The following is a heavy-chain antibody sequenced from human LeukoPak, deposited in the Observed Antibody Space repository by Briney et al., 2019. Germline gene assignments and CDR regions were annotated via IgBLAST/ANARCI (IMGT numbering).Heavy chain of an antibody. CDR2: ISSSGSYI. D-gene: IGHD6-25*01. V-gene: IGHV3-21*01. CDR3: ARSGYSSGREYSYYYYGMDV. CDR1: GFTFSSYS. J-gene: IGHJ6*02. Sequence: PGGSLRHSCAASGFTFSSYSMNWVREAPGKGLEWVSSISSSGSYIYYADSVKGRFTISRDNAKNSLYLQMNSLRAEDTAVYYCARSGYSSGREYSYYYYGMDVWGQGTTVNVSS.